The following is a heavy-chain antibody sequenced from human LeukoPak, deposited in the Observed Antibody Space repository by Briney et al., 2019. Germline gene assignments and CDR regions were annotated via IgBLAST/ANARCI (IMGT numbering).Heavy chain of an antibody. Sequence: PSETLSLTCAVYGGSFSVYYWSWIRQPPGKGLEWIGEINHSGSTNYNPSLKSRVTISVDTSKNQFSLKLSSVTAADTAVYYCARHFRYNWNYAGNWFDPWGQGTLVTVSS. CDR3: ARHFRYNWNYAGNWFDP. J-gene: IGHJ5*02. CDR1: GGSFSVYY. CDR2: INHSGST. D-gene: IGHD1-7*01. V-gene: IGHV4-34*01.